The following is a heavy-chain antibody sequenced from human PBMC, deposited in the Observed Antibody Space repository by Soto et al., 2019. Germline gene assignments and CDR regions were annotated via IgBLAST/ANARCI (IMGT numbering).Heavy chain of an antibody. CDR1: GGSISSYY. V-gene: IGHV4-59*01. D-gene: IGHD3-10*01. J-gene: IGHJ4*02. CDR2: IYYSGST. Sequence: SETLSLTCTVSGGSISSYYWSWIRQPPGKGLEWIGYIYYSGSTNYNPSLKSRVTISVDTSKNQFSLKLSSVTAADTAVYYCARAHYGSGSSIDYWGQGTLVTVSS. CDR3: ARAHYGSGSSIDY.